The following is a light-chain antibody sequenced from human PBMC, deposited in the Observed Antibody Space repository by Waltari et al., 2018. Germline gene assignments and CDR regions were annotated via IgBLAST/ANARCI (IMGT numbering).Light chain of an antibody. Sequence: QSALTQPRSVSGSPGQSVTISCTGTSSDVGGYNYVSWYQQHPGKAPKFIIYDVTKRPSGVPDRCSGSKSGNTASLTISGLQAEDEADYYCCSYAGTYTWLFGGGTKLTVL. V-gene: IGLV2-11*01. CDR1: SSDVGGYNY. CDR3: CSYAGTYTWL. CDR2: DVT. J-gene: IGLJ3*02.